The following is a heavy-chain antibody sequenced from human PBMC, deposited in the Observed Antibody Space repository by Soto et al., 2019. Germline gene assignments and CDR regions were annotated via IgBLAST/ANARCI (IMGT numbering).Heavy chain of an antibody. V-gene: IGHV1-18*01. J-gene: IGHJ4*02. D-gene: IGHD4-17*01. CDR3: ARDVHGDPYY. CDR1: GYTFTSYG. Sequence: QVQLVQSGAEVKKPGASVKVSCKASGYTFTSYGISWVRQAPGQGLEWMGWISAYNGNTNYAQKLQGSVTRPTDTSTSTAYMGLRRLRPDDTAGYYCARDVHGDPYYWGQGTLVTVSS. CDR2: ISAYNGNT.